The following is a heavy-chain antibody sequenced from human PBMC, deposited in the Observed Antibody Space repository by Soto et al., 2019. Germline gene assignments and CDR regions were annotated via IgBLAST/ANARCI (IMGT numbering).Heavy chain of an antibody. CDR1: GGSISNSY. J-gene: IGHJ5*02. CDR2: MHYTGST. Sequence: PSETLSLTCTVSGGSISNSYWSWIRQPPGKGLEWIGYMHYTGSTYYNPSLKSRVTISVDTSKNQFSLKLSSVTAADTAVYYCARAIRDSSSPRGGGWFDPWGQGTLVTVSS. D-gene: IGHD6-6*01. CDR3: ARAIRDSSSPRGGGWFDP. V-gene: IGHV4-59*08.